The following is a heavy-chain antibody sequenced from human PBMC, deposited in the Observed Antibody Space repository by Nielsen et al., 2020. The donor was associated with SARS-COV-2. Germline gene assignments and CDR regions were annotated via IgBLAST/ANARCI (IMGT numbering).Heavy chain of an antibody. J-gene: IGHJ4*02. CDR3: AKLADTAMVRDY. CDR1: GFTFDDYA. Sequence: GGSLRLSCAASGFTFDDYAMHWVRQAPGKGLEWVSGISWNSGSIGYADSVKGRFTISRDNAKNSLYLQMNSLRAEDTALYYCAKLADTAMVRDYWGQGTLVTVSS. D-gene: IGHD5-18*01. CDR2: ISWNSGSI. V-gene: IGHV3-9*01.